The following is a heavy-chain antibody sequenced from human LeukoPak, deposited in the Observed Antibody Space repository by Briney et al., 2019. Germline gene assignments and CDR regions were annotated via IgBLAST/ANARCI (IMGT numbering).Heavy chain of an antibody. CDR1: GFTFSSYW. D-gene: IGHD6-19*01. CDR2: IKQDESEK. V-gene: IGHV3-7*01. CDR3: ARSFYSDGWGLFDY. Sequence: GGSLRLSCVASGFTFSSYWMSWVRQAPGKGLEWVANIKQDESEKYYVDSVKGRFTISRDNAKNSVYLQMDSLRDEDTAVYYCARSFYSDGWGLFDYWGQGTLVTVSS. J-gene: IGHJ4*02.